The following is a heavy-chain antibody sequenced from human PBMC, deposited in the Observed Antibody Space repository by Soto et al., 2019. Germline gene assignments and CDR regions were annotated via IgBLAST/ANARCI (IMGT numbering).Heavy chain of an antibody. CDR1: GFTFSSYA. CDR2: IYSGGST. D-gene: IGHD2-15*01. J-gene: IGHJ4*02. CDR3: AKSTKGYCSGGSCLGNFDY. V-gene: IGHV3-23*03. Sequence: GGSLRLSCAASGFTFSSYAMSWVRQAPGKGLEWVSVIYSGGSTYYADSVKGRFTISRDNSKNTLYLQMNSLRAEDTAVYYCAKSTKGYCSGGSCLGNFDYWGQGTLVTVSS.